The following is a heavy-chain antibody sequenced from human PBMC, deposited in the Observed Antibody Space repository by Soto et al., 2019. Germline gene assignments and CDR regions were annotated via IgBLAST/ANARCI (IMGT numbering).Heavy chain of an antibody. CDR2: ISYDGSNI. J-gene: IGHJ6*02. V-gene: IGHV3-30-3*01. CDR3: AREMAAPSDHYYGLDV. Sequence: QVQLVESGGGVVQPGRSLRLSCAASGFTFNNYAMHWVRQAPGKGLEWVAVISYDGSNIYYPDSVKGRFTFSRDNSKNTLYLLMNSLRPEDTAVDYCAREMAAPSDHYYGLDVWGQGTTVIASS. D-gene: IGHD6-13*01. CDR1: GFTFNNYA.